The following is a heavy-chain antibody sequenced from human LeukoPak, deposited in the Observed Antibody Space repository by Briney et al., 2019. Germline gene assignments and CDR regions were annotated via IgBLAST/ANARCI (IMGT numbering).Heavy chain of an antibody. CDR2: IRYDGSNK. CDR1: GFTFSSYG. CDR3: ASELMGDVVY. J-gene: IGHJ4*02. V-gene: IGHV3-30*02. Sequence: GGSLRLSCAVSGFTFSSYGMHWVRQAPGKGLEWVAFIRYDGSNKYYADSVKGRFTISRDNSKNTLYLQMNSLRAEDTAVYYCASELMGDVVYWGQGTLVTVSS. D-gene: IGHD2-8*01.